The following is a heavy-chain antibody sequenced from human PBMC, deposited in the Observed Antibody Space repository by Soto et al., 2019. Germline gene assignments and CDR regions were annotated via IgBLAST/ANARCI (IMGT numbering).Heavy chain of an antibody. V-gene: IGHV3-23*01. J-gene: IGHJ2*01. D-gene: IGHD1-26*01. CDR3: AKNRGAGSYSNWAFAV. Sequence: QVLESGGGLVQPGGSLRLSCAASGFTFSCCAMSWVRQAPGKGLEWVSTIHGDGDYTHDTDSVKGRFTISRDNSRNTLYLQMNRLRADDTAVYYCAKNRGAGSYSNWAFAVWGRGTLVTVSS. CDR1: GFTFSCCA. CDR2: IHGDGDYT.